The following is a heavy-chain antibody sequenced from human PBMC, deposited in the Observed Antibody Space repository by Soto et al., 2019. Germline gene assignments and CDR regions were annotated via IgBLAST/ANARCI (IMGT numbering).Heavy chain of an antibody. CDR3: ARGQYYYDSTGYYQHRLYGIDV. J-gene: IGHJ6*01. CDR2: IYTSGST. Sequence: SETLSLTCTVSGGSISIYYWSWIRQAAGKGLEWIGRIYTSGSTKYNPSLKSRVTMSVDTYKNQFSLKLSSVTAADTAVYYCARGQYYYDSTGYYQHRLYGIDVWRK. CDR1: GGSISIYY. D-gene: IGHD3-22*01. V-gene: IGHV4-4*07.